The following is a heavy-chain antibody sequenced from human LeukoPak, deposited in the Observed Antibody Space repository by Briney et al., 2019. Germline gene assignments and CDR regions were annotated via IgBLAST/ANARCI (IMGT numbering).Heavy chain of an antibody. CDR3: ARDLGSGWYLDYYYYGMDV. Sequence: PGGSLRLSCAASGFTFRDYSMNWVRQAPGKGLEWVSYIDRSSRSIYYVDSVKGRFTISRDNAKNSLYLQMNSLRAEDTAVYYCARDLGSGWYLDYYYYGMDVWGQGTTVTVSS. CDR1: GFTFRDYS. D-gene: IGHD6-19*01. V-gene: IGHV3-48*04. CDR2: IDRSSRSI. J-gene: IGHJ6*02.